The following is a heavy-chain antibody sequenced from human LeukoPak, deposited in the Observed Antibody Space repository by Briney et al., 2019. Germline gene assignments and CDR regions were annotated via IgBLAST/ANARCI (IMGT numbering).Heavy chain of an antibody. V-gene: IGHV3-21*01. Sequence: GGSLRLSCAVSGFTFSAYAMNWVRQAPGKGLEWVSSITGSSTYIYYADSVKGRFTISGDNAKDSLYLQMNNLGAEDTAVYYCARDLTVTSTCWFDLWGQGTLVTVSS. D-gene: IGHD4-11*01. J-gene: IGHJ5*02. CDR2: ITGSSTYI. CDR1: GFTFSAYA. CDR3: ARDLTVTSTCWFDL.